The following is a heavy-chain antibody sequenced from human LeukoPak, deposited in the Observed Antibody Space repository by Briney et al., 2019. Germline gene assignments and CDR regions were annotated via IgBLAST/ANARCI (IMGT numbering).Heavy chain of an antibody. J-gene: IGHJ4*02. V-gene: IGHV4-59*01. Sequence: SETLSLTSTVSGGSISSYYWSWIRQPPGKGLEWIGYIYYSGSTNYNPSLKSRVTISVDTSKNQFSLKLSSVTAADTAVYYCARWDYYDSSGYLHWGQGTLVTVSS. D-gene: IGHD3-22*01. CDR3: ARWDYYDSSGYLH. CDR1: GGSISSYY. CDR2: IYYSGST.